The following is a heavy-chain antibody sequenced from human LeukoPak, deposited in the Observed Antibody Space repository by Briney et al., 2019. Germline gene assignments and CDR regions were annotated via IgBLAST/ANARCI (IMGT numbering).Heavy chain of an antibody. D-gene: IGHD3-22*01. CDR1: GYNFSRCW. J-gene: IGHJ3*02. CDR3: ARQRSTAYYDSSGLPYDAFDI. Sequence: GESLKISCKDSGYNFSRCWIGWVRQMPGKGLEWMGIIYPGDSDTRYSPSFQGQVTISADKSISTAYLQWSSLKASDTAMYYCARQRSTAYYDSSGLPYDAFDIWGQGTMVTVSP. V-gene: IGHV5-51*01. CDR2: IYPGDSDT.